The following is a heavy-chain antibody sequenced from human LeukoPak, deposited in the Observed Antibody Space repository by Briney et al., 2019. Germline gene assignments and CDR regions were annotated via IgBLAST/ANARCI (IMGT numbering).Heavy chain of an antibody. V-gene: IGHV4-34*01. J-gene: IGHJ3*01. CDR1: GGSFSGYY. Sequence: PSETLSLTCAVYGGSFSGYYWSWIRQPPGKGLEWIGEINHSGSTNYNPSLKSRVTISVDTSKNQFSLKLSSVTAADTAVYYCARGGLVRGSLNSLTGFDFWGQGTMVTVSS. CDR2: INHSGST. CDR3: ARGGLVRGSLNSLTGFDF. D-gene: IGHD3-10*01.